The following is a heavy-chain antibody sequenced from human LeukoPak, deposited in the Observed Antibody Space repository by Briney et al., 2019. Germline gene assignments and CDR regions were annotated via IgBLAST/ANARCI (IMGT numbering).Heavy chain of an antibody. CDR2: IYYSGST. CDR3: ASLTVVITKYYFDY. CDR1: GGSISSGSYY. D-gene: IGHD3-22*01. J-gene: IGHJ4*02. V-gene: IGHV4-39*01. Sequence: SETLSLTCTVSGGSISSGSYYWGWIRQPPGKGLEWIGSIYYSGSTYYNPSLKSRVTISVDTSKNQFSLKLSSVTAADTAVYYCASLTVVITKYYFDYWGQGTLVTVSS.